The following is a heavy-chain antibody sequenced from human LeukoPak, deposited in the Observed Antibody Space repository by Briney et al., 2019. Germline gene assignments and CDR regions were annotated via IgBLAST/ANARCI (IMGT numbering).Heavy chain of an antibody. D-gene: IGHD6-13*01. Sequence: PSETLSLICTVSGGSISGYYWSWIRQPPGKGLEWIGYIYYSGSTNYKPSLKSRVTISVDTSKNQFSLKLSSVTAADTAVYYCARNTAALSHTTIWGQGTLVTVFS. CDR3: ARNTAALSHTTI. V-gene: IGHV4-59*08. J-gene: IGHJ4*02. CDR1: GGSISGYY. CDR2: IYYSGST.